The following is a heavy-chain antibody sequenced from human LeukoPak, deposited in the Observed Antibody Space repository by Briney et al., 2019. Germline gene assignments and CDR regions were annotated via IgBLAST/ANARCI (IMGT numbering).Heavy chain of an antibody. V-gene: IGHV3-21*01. J-gene: IGHJ3*02. CDR3: ASSGYSSGNAFDI. Sequence: GGSLRLSCAASGFTFSSYSMNWVRQAPGKGLEWVSSISSSRYIYSADSVKGRFTISRDNAKNSLYLQMNSLRAEDTAVYYCASSGYSSGNAFDIWSQGTMVTVSS. D-gene: IGHD5-18*01. CDR1: GFTFSSYS. CDR2: ISSSRYI.